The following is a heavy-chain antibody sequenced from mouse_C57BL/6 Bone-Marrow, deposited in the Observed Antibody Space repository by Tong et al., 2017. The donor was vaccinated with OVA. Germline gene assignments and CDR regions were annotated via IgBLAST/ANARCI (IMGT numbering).Heavy chain of an antibody. CDR2: IWAGGST. CDR1: GFSLTSYG. D-gene: IGHD6-1*01. V-gene: IGHV2-9*02. J-gene: IGHJ4*01. Sequence: VQLQESGPGLVAPSQSLSITCTVSGFSLTSYGVHWVRQPPGKGLEWLGVIWAGGSTNYNSALMSRLSISKDNSKSQVFLKMNSLQTDYTAIYYCARDGASVVYYAMDYWGQGTSVTVSS. CDR3: ARDGASVVYYAMDY.